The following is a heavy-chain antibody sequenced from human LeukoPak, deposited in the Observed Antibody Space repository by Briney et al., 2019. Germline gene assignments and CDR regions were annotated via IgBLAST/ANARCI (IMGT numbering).Heavy chain of an antibody. D-gene: IGHD6-13*01. CDR2: INPSGGST. Sequence: ASVKVSCKASGYIFTSYNMNWVRQAPGQGLEWMGIINPSGGSTNYAQKFQGRVTMTRDTSTSTVYMELSSLRSEDTAVYYCAKDQHSSSWNLPADYWGQGTLVTVSS. CDR3: AKDQHSSSWNLPADY. V-gene: IGHV1-46*01. J-gene: IGHJ4*02. CDR1: GYIFTSYN.